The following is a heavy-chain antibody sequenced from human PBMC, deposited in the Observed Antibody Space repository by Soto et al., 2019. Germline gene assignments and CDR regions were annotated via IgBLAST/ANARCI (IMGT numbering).Heavy chain of an antibody. V-gene: IGHV4-59*01. CDR1: GGSISSYY. CDR3: ARAPNYYDSNGYYTPDAFDI. J-gene: IGHJ3*02. CDR2: NYYSGST. D-gene: IGHD3-22*01. Sequence: QVQLQESGPGLVKPSETLSLTCTVSGGSISSYYWSWIRQPPRKGLEWIRYNYYSGSTNYNPSLKRRVAISVHTSKNQFSLKLSTVTAADTAVYYCARAPNYYDSNGYYTPDAFDIWGQGTMVTVSS.